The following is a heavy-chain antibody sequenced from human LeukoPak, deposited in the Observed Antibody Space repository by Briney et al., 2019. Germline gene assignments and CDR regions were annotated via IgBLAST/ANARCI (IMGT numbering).Heavy chain of an antibody. CDR1: GXSISSSSYY. CDR3: ARVSYSSSSNWFDP. V-gene: IGHV4-39*01. Sequence: SETLSLTCTVSGXSISSSSYYWGWIRQPPGKGLEWIGSIYYSGSTYYNPSLKSRVTISVDTSKNQFSLKLSSVTAADTAVYYCARVSYSSSSNWFDPWGQGTLVTVSS. CDR2: IYYSGST. D-gene: IGHD6-13*01. J-gene: IGHJ5*02.